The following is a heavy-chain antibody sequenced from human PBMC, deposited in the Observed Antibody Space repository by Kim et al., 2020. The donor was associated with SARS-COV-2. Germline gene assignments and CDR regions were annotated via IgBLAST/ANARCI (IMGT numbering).Heavy chain of an antibody. Sequence: ASVKVSCKASGYTFTSYAMNWVRQAPGQGLEWMGWINTNTGNPTYAQGFTGRFVFSLDTSVSTAYLQISSLKAEDTAVYYCARELYSSSWYPSNFDYWGQGTLVTVSS. CDR2: INTNTGNP. J-gene: IGHJ4*02. CDR3: ARELYSSSWYPSNFDY. V-gene: IGHV7-4-1*02. CDR1: GYTFTSYA. D-gene: IGHD6-13*01.